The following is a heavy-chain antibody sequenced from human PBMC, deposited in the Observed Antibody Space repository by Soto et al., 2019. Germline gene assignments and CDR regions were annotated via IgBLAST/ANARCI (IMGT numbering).Heavy chain of an antibody. CDR2: IFPGDSDI. J-gene: IGHJ6*02. Sequence: GESLKISCKTSGYSFIRYRIGRVRQEPGKGLEWMGIIFPGDSDIRYSRPFEGQVTLSDDKYTNTAFLLWSTLKAANSAIYYCAGAVYGSGPLDVWGQGTTVTVSS. CDR3: AGAVYGSGPLDV. V-gene: IGHV5-51*01. D-gene: IGHD3-10*01. CDR1: GYSFIRYR.